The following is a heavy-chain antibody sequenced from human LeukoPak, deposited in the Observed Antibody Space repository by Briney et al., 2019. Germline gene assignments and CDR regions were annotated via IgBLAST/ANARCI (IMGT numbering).Heavy chain of an antibody. Sequence: SETLSLTCTVSGGSISSYFWSWIRQPAGKGLEWIGRMYTSGSTNYNPSLKSRVTMSVDTSKNQFSLKLSSVTAADTAVYYCARHVSYVYYYYYGMDLWGQGTTVTVSS. CDR3: ARHVSYVYYYYYGMDL. D-gene: IGHD3-16*01. J-gene: IGHJ6*02. CDR1: GGSISSYF. CDR2: MYTSGST. V-gene: IGHV4-4*07.